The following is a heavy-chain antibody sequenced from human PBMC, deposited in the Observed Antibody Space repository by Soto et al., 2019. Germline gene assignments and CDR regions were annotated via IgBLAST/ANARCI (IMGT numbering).Heavy chain of an antibody. V-gene: IGHV4-34*01. D-gene: IGHD3-3*01. CDR2: INHSGST. CDR3: ARGPRGTIFGVVTKNYGMDV. Sequence: SETLSLTCSVYGGSFSGYYWSWIRQPPGKGLEWIGEINHSGSTNYNPSLKSRVTISVDTSKNQFSLKLSSVTAADTAVYYCARGPRGTIFGVVTKNYGMDVWGQGTTVTVSS. CDR1: GGSFSGYY. J-gene: IGHJ6*02.